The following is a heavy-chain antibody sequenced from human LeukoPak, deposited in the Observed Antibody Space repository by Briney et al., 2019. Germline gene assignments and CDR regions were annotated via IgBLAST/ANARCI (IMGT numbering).Heavy chain of an antibody. Sequence: GGSLRLSCAASGFTLSNYWMSWVRQAPGKGLEWVANIKQDGSEKYYVDSLKGRFTISRDNAKNSLYLQMNSLRAEDLAVYYCASYCSSTSCYTFDYWGQGTLVTVSS. CDR3: ASYCSSTSCYTFDY. J-gene: IGHJ4*02. CDR1: GFTLSNYW. CDR2: IKQDGSEK. D-gene: IGHD2-2*02. V-gene: IGHV3-7*01.